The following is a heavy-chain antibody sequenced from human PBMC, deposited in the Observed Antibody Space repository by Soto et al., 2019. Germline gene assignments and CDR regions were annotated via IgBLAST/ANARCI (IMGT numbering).Heavy chain of an antibody. CDR1: GASLTRCVYY. CDR3: ARANCVRCPFDL. D-gene: IGHD1-1*01. J-gene: IGHJ4*02. CDR2: IYYRGTT. Sequence: QVQLQESGPRLAKPSETLSLTCSVSGASLTRCVYYCSWVRQPPGRQLEWIGSIYYRGTTNYNPSLTGRVTISEDTSRNPVSVTVKSVTDADTAVYICARANCVRCPFDLCGPGTLVTVSS. V-gene: IGHV4-61*08.